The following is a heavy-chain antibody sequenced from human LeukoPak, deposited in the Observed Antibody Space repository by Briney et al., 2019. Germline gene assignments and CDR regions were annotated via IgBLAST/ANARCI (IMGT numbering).Heavy chain of an antibody. CDR2: IWYDGSNK. J-gene: IGHJ3*02. CDR1: GFTFSSYG. Sequence: GGSLRLSCAASGFTFSSYGMHWVRQAPGKGLERVAVIWYDGSNKYYADSVKGRFTISRDNSKNTLYLQMNSLRAEDTAVYYCARDGVLAAAGIAFDIWGQGTMVTVSS. V-gene: IGHV3-33*01. D-gene: IGHD6-13*01. CDR3: ARDGVLAAAGIAFDI.